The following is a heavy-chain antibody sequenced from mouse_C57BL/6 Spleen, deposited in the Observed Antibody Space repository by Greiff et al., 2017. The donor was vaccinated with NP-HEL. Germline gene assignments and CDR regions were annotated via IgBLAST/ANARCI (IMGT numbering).Heavy chain of an antibody. CDR3: AHRIYYAMDY. CDR2: ISDGGSYT. V-gene: IGHV5-4*03. Sequence: EVKLVESGGGLVKPGGSLKLSCAASGFTFSSYAMSWVRQTPEKRLEWVATISDGGSYTYYPDNVKGRFTISRDNAKNNLYLQMSHLKSEDTAMYYCAHRIYYAMDYRGQGTSVTVSS. CDR1: GFTFSSYA. J-gene: IGHJ4*01.